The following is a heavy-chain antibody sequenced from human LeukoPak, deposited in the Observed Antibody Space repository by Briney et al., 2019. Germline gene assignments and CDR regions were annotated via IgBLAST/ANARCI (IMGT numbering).Heavy chain of an antibody. J-gene: IGHJ4*02. CDR3: AKDLVSPRSVGSSEKVDY. V-gene: IGHV3-23*01. CDR1: GFTFSSYA. D-gene: IGHD3-10*01. Sequence: PGGSLRLSCVASGFTFSSYAMSWMRQAPGKGLEWVSSIFDSGVGTHYADFVRGRFTISRDNSKNTVYLQMNSLRAEDTAVYYCAKDLVSPRSVGSSEKVDYWGQGTLVTVSS. CDR2: IFDSGVGT.